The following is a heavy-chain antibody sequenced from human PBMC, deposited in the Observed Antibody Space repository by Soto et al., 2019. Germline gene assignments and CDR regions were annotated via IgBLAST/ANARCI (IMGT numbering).Heavy chain of an antibody. CDR3: ARDLAKGCGSAGFDY. V-gene: IGHV1-2*02. J-gene: IGHJ4*02. D-gene: IGHD1-26*01. Sequence: GASVKVSCKASGYTFTVYYMHWVRQAPGQGLEWMGWINPKSGGTMYPQKFQGRVTMTWDTSISTAYMALTRLRADDTAVCYCARDLAKGCGSAGFDYWGQGTLVTVSS. CDR1: GYTFTVYY. CDR2: INPKSGGT.